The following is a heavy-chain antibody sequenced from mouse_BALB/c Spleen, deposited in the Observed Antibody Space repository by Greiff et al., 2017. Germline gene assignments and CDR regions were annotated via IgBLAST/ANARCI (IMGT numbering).Heavy chain of an antibody. CDR3: ARALPYFDY. J-gene: IGHJ2*01. CDR2: ISNKANGYTT. V-gene: IGHV7-3*02. CDR1: GFTFTDYY. Sequence: EVKLMESGGGLVQPGGSLRLSCATSGFTFTDYYMSWVRQPPGKALEWLGFISNKANGYTTEYSASVKGRFTISRDNSQSILHLQMSTLRAEDIATYYCARALPYFDYWGQGTTLTVSS.